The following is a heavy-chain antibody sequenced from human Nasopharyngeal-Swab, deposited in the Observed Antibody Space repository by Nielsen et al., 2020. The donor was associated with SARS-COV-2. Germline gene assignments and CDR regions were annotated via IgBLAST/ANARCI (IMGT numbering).Heavy chain of an antibody. CDR2: IKQDGSEK. Sequence: PGKALAWVANIKQDGSEKYYVDSVKGRFTISRDNAKNSLYLQMNSLRAEDTAVYYCARAGDSSGYYFYYYGMDVWGQGTTVTVSS. D-gene: IGHD3-22*01. J-gene: IGHJ6*02. CDR3: ARAGDSSGYYFYYYGMDV. V-gene: IGHV3-7*01.